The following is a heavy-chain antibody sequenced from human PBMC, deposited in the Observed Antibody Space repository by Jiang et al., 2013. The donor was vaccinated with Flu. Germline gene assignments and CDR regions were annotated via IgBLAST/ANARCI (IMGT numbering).Heavy chain of an antibody. J-gene: IGHJ4*02. CDR3: ARGLYCSSTSCYFSDY. D-gene: IGHD2-2*01. CDR2: ISSSSSYI. V-gene: IGHV3-21*01. Sequence: GLVKPGGSLRLSCAASGFTFSSYSMNWVRQAPGKGLEWVSSISSSSSYIYYADSVKGRFTISRDNAKNSLYLQTNSLRAEDTAVYYCARGLYCSSTSCYFSDYWGQGTLVTVSS. CDR1: GFTFSSYS.